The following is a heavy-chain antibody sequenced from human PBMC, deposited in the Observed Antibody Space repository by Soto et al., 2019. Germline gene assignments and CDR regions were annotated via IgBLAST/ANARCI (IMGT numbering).Heavy chain of an antibody. CDR2: IIPIFGTA. Sequence: ASVKVSCKASGGTFSSYAISWVRQAPGQGLAWMGGIIPIFGTANYAQKFQGRVTITADESTSTAYMELSSLRSEDTAVYYCARERRPSGTRTIVGVVIAPEDYYYYGRDVWGQGTTVTV. J-gene: IGHJ6*02. CDR1: GGTFSSYA. V-gene: IGHV1-69*13. D-gene: IGHD3-3*01. CDR3: ARERRPSGTRTIVGVVIAPEDYYYYGRDV.